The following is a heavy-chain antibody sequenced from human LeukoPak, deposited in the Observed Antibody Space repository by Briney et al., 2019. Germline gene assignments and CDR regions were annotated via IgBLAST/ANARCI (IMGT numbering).Heavy chain of an antibody. CDR2: INPNSGGT. J-gene: IGHJ4*02. CDR1: GYTFTGYY. Sequence: ASVKVSCKASGYTFTGYYMHWVRQAPGQGLEWMGRINPNSGGTNYAQKFQGRVTMTRDTSISTAYMELSRLRSDDTAVYYCARNRYSSGRAFDYWDQGTLVTVSS. CDR3: ARNRYSSGRAFDY. V-gene: IGHV1-2*06. D-gene: IGHD6-19*01.